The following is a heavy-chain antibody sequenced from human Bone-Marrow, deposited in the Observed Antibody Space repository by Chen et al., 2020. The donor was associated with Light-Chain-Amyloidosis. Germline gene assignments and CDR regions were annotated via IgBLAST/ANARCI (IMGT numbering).Heavy chain of an antibody. CDR2: INPNGGGT. J-gene: IGHJ6*02. Sequence: QVQLVQSGAEVKKPGASVKVYCKASGYTFTGYYMHWVRQAPGQGLEWMGWINPNGGGTNYAQKFQGWVAMTRDTSISTAYMELSRLRSDDTAVYYWARGEVITSFYCYGMDVWGQGTTVTVSS. CDR3: ARGEVITSFYCYGMDV. V-gene: IGHV1-2*04. D-gene: IGHD3-16*01. CDR1: GYTFTGYY.